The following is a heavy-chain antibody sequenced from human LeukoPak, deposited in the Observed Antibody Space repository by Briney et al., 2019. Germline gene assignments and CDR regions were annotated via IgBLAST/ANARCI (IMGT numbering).Heavy chain of an antibody. V-gene: IGHV1-24*01. J-gene: IGHJ6*03. CDR3: ARDRAVGASYYYYYMDV. D-gene: IGHD1-26*01. Sequence: ASVKVSCKVSGYTLTELSMHWVRQAPGKGLEWMGGFDPEDGETIYAQKFQGRVTMTRDMSTSTVYMELSSLRSEDTAVYYCARDRAVGASYYYYYMDVCGKGTTVTVSS. CDR2: FDPEDGET. CDR1: GYTLTELS.